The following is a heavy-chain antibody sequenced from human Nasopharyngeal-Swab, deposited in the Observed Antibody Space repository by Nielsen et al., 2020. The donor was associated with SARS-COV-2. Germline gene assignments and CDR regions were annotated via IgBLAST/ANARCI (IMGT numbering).Heavy chain of an antibody. V-gene: IGHV1-3*01. CDR3: ARVPAVAASRIDY. Sequence: ASVKVSCKASGYTLSNYAMYWVRQAPGQRPEFMGWINASKGNTIYSQRFQGRVRISRDTSANTVYMELNRLRSEDTAVYYCARVPAVAASRIDYWGQGTLVTVSS. D-gene: IGHD6-19*01. CDR2: INASKGNT. CDR1: GYTLSNYA. J-gene: IGHJ4*02.